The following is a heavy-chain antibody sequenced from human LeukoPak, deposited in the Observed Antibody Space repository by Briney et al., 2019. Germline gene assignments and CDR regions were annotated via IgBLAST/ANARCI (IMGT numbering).Heavy chain of an antibody. CDR2: IKHSGST. V-gene: IGHV4-34*01. D-gene: IGHD3-22*01. Sequence: SETLSLTCAAYGFSFSGYYLSWIRQPPGKGLEWMGEIKHSGSTNYNPFLKSRVTISVDTSNNQFSLKLSSVTAADTAVYYCARGLKFAYYYDSSGYYYERGYFDYWGQGTLVTVSS. CDR3: ARGLKFAYYYDSSGYYYERGYFDY. J-gene: IGHJ4*02. CDR1: GFSFSGYY.